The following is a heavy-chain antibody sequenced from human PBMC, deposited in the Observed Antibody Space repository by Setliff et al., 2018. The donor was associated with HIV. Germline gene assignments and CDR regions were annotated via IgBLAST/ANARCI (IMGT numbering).Heavy chain of an antibody. D-gene: IGHD1-26*01. CDR2: ISYRGNT. J-gene: IGHJ4*02. CDR3: ARTASGSSKSAFDY. V-gene: IGHV4-39*07. Sequence: CTVSGGSISSGYYYWSWIRQHPGKGLEWIGRISYRGNTNYNPALKSRLAISLGTSRNQFFLRLTSVTAADTAVYYCARTASGSSKSAFDYWGQGTLVTVSS. CDR1: GGSISSGYYY.